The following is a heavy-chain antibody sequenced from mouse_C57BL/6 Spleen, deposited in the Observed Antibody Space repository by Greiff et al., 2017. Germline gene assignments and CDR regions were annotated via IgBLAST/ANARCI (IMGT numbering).Heavy chain of an antibody. J-gene: IGHJ4*01. Sequence: QVQLQQSGPGLVQPSQSLSITCTVSGFSLTSYGVHWVRQSPGQGLAWLGVIWRGGSTDYNAAFISRLSISKDNSKSQVFFKMNSLQADDTAIYYCARIGLCLYYAMDYWGQGTSVTVSS. V-gene: IGHV2-2*01. CDR2: IWRGGST. CDR1: GFSLTSYG. D-gene: IGHD3-3*01. CDR3: ARIGLCLYYAMDY.